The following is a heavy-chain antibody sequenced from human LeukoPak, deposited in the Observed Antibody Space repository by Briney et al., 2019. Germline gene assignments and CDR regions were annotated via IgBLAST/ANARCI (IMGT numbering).Heavy chain of an antibody. CDR1: GFSLSTSGVG. CDR3: AHRPPPRGYSYLCYFDY. Sequence: SGPTLVKPTQTLTLTCTFSGFSLSTSGVGVGWIRQPPGKALEWLALIYWDDDKRYSPSLKSRLTITKDTSKNQVALTMTNMDPVDTATYYCAHRPPPRGYSYLCYFDYWGQGTLVTVSS. J-gene: IGHJ4*02. D-gene: IGHD5-18*01. V-gene: IGHV2-5*02. CDR2: IYWDDDK.